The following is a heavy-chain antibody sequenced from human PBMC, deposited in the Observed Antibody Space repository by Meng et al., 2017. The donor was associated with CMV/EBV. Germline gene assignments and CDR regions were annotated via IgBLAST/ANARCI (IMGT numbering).Heavy chain of an antibody. Sequence: SVPVSCQASGGTFRSYAISWVRQAPGQGLEWMGGIIPILGIANYAQKFQGRVTITADKSTSTAYMELSSLTSEDTAVYYCARDLRFPARPLYYYYGMDVWGQGTTVTVSS. CDR3: ARDLRFPARPLYYYYGMDV. J-gene: IGHJ6*02. D-gene: IGHD6-6*01. CDR2: IIPILGIA. V-gene: IGHV1-69*10. CDR1: GGTFRSYA.